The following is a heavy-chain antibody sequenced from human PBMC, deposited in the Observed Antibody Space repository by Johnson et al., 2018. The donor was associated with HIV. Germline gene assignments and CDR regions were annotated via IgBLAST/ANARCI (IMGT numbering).Heavy chain of an antibody. CDR3: ARDSGGFTAFDI. CDR2: ISSSGSTI. Sequence: LVESGGGVVQPGGSLRLSCAASGFTFSSYEMNWVRQAPVKGLEWVSYISSSGSTIYYADSVKGRFTISRDNAKNSLYLQMNSLRAEDTAVYYCARDSGGFTAFDIWGQGTMVTVSS. V-gene: IGHV3-48*03. J-gene: IGHJ3*02. D-gene: IGHD2-8*02. CDR1: GFTFSSYE.